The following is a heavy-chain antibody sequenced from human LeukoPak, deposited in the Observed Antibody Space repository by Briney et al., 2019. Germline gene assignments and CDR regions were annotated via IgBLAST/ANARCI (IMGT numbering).Heavy chain of an antibody. Sequence: PSETLSLICSVSGGSISSTTYSWGWIRQPPGKGLEWIGNIFYSGSTYYNPSLESRVTISVDTSKNQFSLKLSSVTAADTAVYYCATSGWYLLPGVYWGQGTLVTVSS. V-gene: IGHV4-39*01. D-gene: IGHD6-19*01. CDR1: GGSISSTTYS. CDR3: ATSGWYLLPGVY. J-gene: IGHJ4*02. CDR2: IFYSGST.